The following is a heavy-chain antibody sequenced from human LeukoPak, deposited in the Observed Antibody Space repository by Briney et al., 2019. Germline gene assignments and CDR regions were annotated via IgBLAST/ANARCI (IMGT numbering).Heavy chain of an antibody. V-gene: IGHV3-48*04. J-gene: IGHJ4*02. CDR2: ISRTGSTI. CDR1: GFTFSSYS. Sequence: PGGSLRLSCTASGFTFSSYSMNWVRQAPGKGLEWVSYISRTGSTIYYADSVKGRFSMSRDNAKNSLYLQMNSLRAEDTAVYYCAREDEVNFDYWGQGTLVTVSP. CDR3: AREDEVNFDY.